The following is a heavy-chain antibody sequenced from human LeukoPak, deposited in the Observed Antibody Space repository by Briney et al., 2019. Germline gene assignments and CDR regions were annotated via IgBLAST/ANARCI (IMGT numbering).Heavy chain of an antibody. D-gene: IGHD2/OR15-2a*01. CDR3: VKDNREEDWFDP. Sequence: GGSLRLSCSASGFTFRKYSMHWVRQGPGKGLEYVSAISSNGHTYYADSVKGRFTISRDNSKTTLYLQMSSLRPEDTAVYYCVKDNREEDWFDPWGQGTLVTVSS. V-gene: IGHV3-64D*09. CDR2: ISSNGHT. J-gene: IGHJ5*02. CDR1: GFTFRKYS.